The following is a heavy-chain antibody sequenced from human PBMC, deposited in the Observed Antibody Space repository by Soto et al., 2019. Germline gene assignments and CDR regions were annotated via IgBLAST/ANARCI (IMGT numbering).Heavy chain of an antibody. J-gene: IGHJ6*02. V-gene: IGHV4-61*08. CDR2: IHHSGTT. D-gene: IGHD3-10*01. CDR3: AVVLPGFGVLSCDRGYFYYGMDV. Sequence: SETLSLTCTVSGGSVSSGGYSWTWIRQPPGKGLEWIGYIHHSGTTNYNPSVTSRVTISVDTSKNQFSLKLNSVTAADTAVYYCAVVLPGFGVLSCDRGYFYYGMDVWGQGTTVTVSS. CDR1: GGSVSSGGYS.